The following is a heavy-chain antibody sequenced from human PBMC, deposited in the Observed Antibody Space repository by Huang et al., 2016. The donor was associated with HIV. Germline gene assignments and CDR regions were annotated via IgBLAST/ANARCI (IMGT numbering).Heavy chain of an antibody. CDR1: GFTFNSYW. Sequence: EVQLVESGGGLVQPGGSLRLSCAASGFTFNSYWLSWVRQAPGKGLEWMAGINTDGSEESYVDSVKGRFTIATDNAKNSLCLQMNSLRAEDTAVYYFVILLDHTGDYWGQGTLVTVSS. V-gene: IGHV3-7*01. CDR2: INTDGSEE. D-gene: IGHD1-26*01. CDR3: VILLDHTGDY. J-gene: IGHJ4*02.